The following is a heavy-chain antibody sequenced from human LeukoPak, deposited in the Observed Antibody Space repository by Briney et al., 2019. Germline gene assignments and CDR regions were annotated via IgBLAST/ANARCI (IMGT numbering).Heavy chain of an antibody. J-gene: IGHJ6*03. Sequence: GASVKVSCKASGYTFASYYMHWVRQAPGQGLEWMGIINPSGGSTSYAQKLQGRVTMTTDTSTSTAYMELRSLRSDDTAVYYCAREGAAAGTSYCYYMDVWGKGTTVTVSS. CDR2: INPSGGST. V-gene: IGHV1-46*01. D-gene: IGHD6-13*01. CDR3: AREGAAAGTSYCYYMDV. CDR1: GYTFASYY.